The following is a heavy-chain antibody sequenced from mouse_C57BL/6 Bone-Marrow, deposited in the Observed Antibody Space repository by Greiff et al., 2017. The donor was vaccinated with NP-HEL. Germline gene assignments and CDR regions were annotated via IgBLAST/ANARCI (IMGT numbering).Heavy chain of an antibody. D-gene: IGHD2-3*01. Sequence: QVQLKESGAELVKPGASVKLSCKASGYTFTSYWMHWVKQRPGRGLEWIGRIDPNSGGTKYNEKFKSKATLTVDKPSSTAYMQLSSLTSDDSAVDYCAEGGGWLQYWYFDVWGTGTTVTVSS. CDR1: GYTFTSYW. V-gene: IGHV1-72*01. CDR2: IDPNSGGT. J-gene: IGHJ1*03. CDR3: AEGGGWLQYWYFDV.